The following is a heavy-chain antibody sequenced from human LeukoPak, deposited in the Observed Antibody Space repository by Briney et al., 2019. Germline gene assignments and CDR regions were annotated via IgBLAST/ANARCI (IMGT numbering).Heavy chain of an antibody. Sequence: GGTLRLSCVASGFTFSSRDWMTWVRQAPGKGLEWVANIKQDGSGKNYVDSVKGRFTISRDNSKNTLYLQMNSLRAEDTALYYCAKGGYCSGGSCYDDYWGQGTLVTVSS. D-gene: IGHD2-15*01. CDR1: GFTFSSRDW. V-gene: IGHV3-7*03. CDR2: IKQDGSGK. J-gene: IGHJ4*02. CDR3: AKGGYCSGGSCYDDY.